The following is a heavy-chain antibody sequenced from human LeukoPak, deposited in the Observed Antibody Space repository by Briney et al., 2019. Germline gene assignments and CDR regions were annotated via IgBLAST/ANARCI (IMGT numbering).Heavy chain of an antibody. CDR3: AKGSDYPDN. V-gene: IGHV3-21*03. CDR1: GFTFSTSG. J-gene: IGHJ4*02. Sequence: PGGSLRLSCAASGFTFSTSGMDWVRQAPGKGLEWGSSISSSSTYIHYADSVKGRFTISRDNDKNSLHPQMNSLRTEDTCVYYCAKGSDYPDNWGQGTLVTVSS. CDR2: ISSSSTYI.